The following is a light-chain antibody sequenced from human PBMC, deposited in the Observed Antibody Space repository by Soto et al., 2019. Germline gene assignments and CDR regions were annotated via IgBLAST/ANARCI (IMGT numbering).Light chain of an antibody. Sequence: QSVLTQPASVSGSPGQSITISCTGTSSDVGGYNYVSWYQQHPGKVPKLMIYEVSNRPSGVSNRFSGSKSGYKASLTISGLQAEDEADYYCASYTSSSTPVFGTGTKLTVL. J-gene: IGLJ1*01. CDR3: ASYTSSSTPV. CDR1: SSDVGGYNY. V-gene: IGLV2-14*01. CDR2: EVS.